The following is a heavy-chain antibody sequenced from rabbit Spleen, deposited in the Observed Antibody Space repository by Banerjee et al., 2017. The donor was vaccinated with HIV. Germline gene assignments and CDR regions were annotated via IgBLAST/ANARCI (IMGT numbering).Heavy chain of an antibody. D-gene: IGHD1-1*01. CDR1: GFDFSTYS. V-gene: IGHV1S7*01. CDR2: IVPIFGVT. CDR3: VRDLPDVIGWNLNV. Sequence: QLVESGGGLVQPGGSLKLSCKASGFDFSTYSMSWVRQAPGKGLEWIGYIVPIFGVTYYANWVNGRFTISSHDAQNTLYLQLNSLTAADTATYFCVRDLPDVIGWNLNVWGQGTLVTVS. J-gene: IGHJ3*01.